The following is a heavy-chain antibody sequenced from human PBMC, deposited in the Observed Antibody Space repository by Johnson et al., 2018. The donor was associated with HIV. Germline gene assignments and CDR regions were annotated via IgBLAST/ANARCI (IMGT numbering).Heavy chain of an antibody. D-gene: IGHD6-13*01. J-gene: IGHJ3*02. V-gene: IGHV3-30*02. CDR2: IRYDGSNK. Sequence: CTVSGFTFSNYAMHWVRQAPGKGLEWVAFIRYDGSNKYYGDSVKGRFTISRDNSRNTFYLQMNSLTAEDTAVYYCAKAISGGSWAFDIWGQGTMVSVSS. CDR1: GFTFSNYA. CDR3: AKAISGGSWAFDI.